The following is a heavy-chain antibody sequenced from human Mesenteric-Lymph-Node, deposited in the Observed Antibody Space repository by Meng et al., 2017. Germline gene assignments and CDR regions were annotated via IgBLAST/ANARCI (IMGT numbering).Heavy chain of an antibody. CDR3: ARESKTVPYYYGSGSYSQLDY. CDR2: IIPIFGTA. D-gene: IGHD3-10*01. CDR1: GGTFSSYA. J-gene: IGHJ4*02. V-gene: IGHV1-69*13. Sequence: SVKVSCKASGGTFSSYAISWVRQAPGQGLEWMGGIIPIFGTANYAQKFQGRVTITADESTSTAYMELSSLRSEDTAVYYCARESKTVPYYYGSGSYSQLDYWGQGTLVTVSS.